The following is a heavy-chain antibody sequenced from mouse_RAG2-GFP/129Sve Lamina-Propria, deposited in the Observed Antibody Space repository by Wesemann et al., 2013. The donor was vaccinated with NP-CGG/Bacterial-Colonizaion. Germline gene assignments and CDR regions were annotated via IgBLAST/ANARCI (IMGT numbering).Heavy chain of an antibody. D-gene: IGHD4-1*01. CDR2: IYPRSGST. CDR3: ARGDWDWFAY. J-gene: IGHJ3*01. CDR1: GYTFTSYG. Sequence: QVQLQQSGAELARPGASVKLSCKASGYTFTSYGISWVKQRTGQGLEWIGEIYPRSGSTYYNEKFKGKATLTVDKSSSTAYMLLSSLTSEDSAVYFCARGDWDWFAYWGQGTLVTVSA. V-gene: IGHV1-81*01.